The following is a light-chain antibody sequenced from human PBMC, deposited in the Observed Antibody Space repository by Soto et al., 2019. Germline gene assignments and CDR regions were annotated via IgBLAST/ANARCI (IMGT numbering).Light chain of an antibody. CDR3: SSYTSSSTPVL. J-gene: IGLJ2*01. Sequence: QSALTQPASVSGSPGQSITISCTGTSSDVGAYNYVSWYQQHPGKAPKLMIFEVSNRPSGVSNRFSGSKSGNTASLTISGLQAEDDANYYCSSYTSSSTPVLFGGGTKLTVL. V-gene: IGLV2-14*01. CDR1: SSDVGAYNY. CDR2: EVS.